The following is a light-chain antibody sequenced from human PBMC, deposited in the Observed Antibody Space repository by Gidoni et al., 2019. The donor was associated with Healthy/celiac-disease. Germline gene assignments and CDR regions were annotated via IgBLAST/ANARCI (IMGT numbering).Light chain of an antibody. CDR3: QQYNSYSWT. CDR2: DAS. J-gene: IGKJ1*01. V-gene: IGKV1-5*01. Sequence: DIQMTLSPSTLSASVGDRVTITCRASQSISSWLAWYQQKPGKAPKLLIYDASSLESGVTSRCSGSGSGTEFTLNISSLQPDDFATYYCQQYNSYSWTFGQGTKVEIE. CDR1: QSISSW.